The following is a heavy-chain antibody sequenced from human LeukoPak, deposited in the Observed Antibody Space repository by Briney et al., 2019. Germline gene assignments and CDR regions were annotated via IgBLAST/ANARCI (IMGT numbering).Heavy chain of an antibody. Sequence: GGSLRLSCVVSGLSFNKDVMSWVRQAPGKGLEWVSVIYSGGSTYYADSVKGRFTISRDNSKNTLYLQMNSLRAEDTAVYYCARDGTYYYDSSGYRSPSDAFDIWGQGTMVTVSS. D-gene: IGHD3-22*01. CDR3: ARDGTYYYDSSGYRSPSDAFDI. J-gene: IGHJ3*02. CDR1: GLSFNKDV. CDR2: IYSGGST. V-gene: IGHV3-53*01.